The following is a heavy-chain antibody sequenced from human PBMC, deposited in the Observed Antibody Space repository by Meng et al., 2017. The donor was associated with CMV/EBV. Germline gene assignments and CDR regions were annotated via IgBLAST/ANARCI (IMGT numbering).Heavy chain of an antibody. D-gene: IGHD3-3*01. J-gene: IGHJ4*02. CDR1: GFTFSSYW. Sequence: GESLKISCAASGFTFSSYWMHWVRQAPGKGLVWVSHINSDGSSTSYADSVKGRFTISRDNAKNTLYLQMNSLRAEDMAVYYCARGTAYYDFWSNYYTFDYWGQGTLVTVSS. CDR2: INSDGSST. CDR3: ARGTAYYDFWSNYYTFDY. V-gene: IGHV3-74*01.